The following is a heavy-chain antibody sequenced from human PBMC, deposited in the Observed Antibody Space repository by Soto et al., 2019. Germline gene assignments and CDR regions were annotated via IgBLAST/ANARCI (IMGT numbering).Heavy chain of an antibody. CDR3: ARDGREASGMDV. Sequence: SETLSLTCTVSGGSISSHYWSWVRQAPGKGLEWIGHIYYRGSTSYNPSLRSRSTISVDTSNNQFSLKLNSVTTADTAVYYCARDGREASGMDVWGQGAKVTVSS. CDR1: GGSISSHY. J-gene: IGHJ6*02. CDR2: IYYRGST. D-gene: IGHD1-26*01. V-gene: IGHV4-59*11.